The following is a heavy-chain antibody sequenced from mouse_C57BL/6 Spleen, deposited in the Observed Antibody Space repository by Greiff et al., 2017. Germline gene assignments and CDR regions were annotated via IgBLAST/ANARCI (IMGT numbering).Heavy chain of an antibody. J-gene: IGHJ1*03. CDR1: GYTFTSYW. D-gene: IGHD1-1*01. Sequence: QVQLQQPGAELVRPGTSVKLSCKASGYTFTSYWMHWVKQRPGQGLEWIGVIDPSDSYTNYNQKFKGKATLTVDTSSSAAYMQLSSLTSEDSAVYYCASSSGGGSWYFDVWGTGTTVTVSS. V-gene: IGHV1-59*01. CDR2: IDPSDSYT. CDR3: ASSSGGGSWYFDV.